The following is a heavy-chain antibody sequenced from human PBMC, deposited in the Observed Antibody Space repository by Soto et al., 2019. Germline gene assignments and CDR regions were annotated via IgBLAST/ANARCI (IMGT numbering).Heavy chain of an antibody. D-gene: IGHD3-10*01. CDR3: ARDDPNYYGSGSYYTHTEKSFGAFDI. CDR2: IYHSGST. Sequence: SETLSLTCAVSGGSISSSNWWSWVRQPPGKGLEWIGEIYHSGSTNYNPSLKSRVTIPVDKSKNQFSLKLGSVTAADTAVYYCARDDPNYYGSGSYYTHTEKSFGAFDIWGQGTMVTVSS. V-gene: IGHV4-4*02. CDR1: GGSISSSNW. J-gene: IGHJ3*02.